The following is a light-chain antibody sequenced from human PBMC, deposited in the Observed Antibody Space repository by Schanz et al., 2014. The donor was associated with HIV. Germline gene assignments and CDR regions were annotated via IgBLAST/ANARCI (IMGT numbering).Light chain of an antibody. CDR2: ADI. CDR1: SSNIGSNA. CDR3: ASWDDSLNGWV. V-gene: IGLV1-44*01. Sequence: QSVLTQPPSASGTPGQRVTISCSGGSSNIGSNAVTWYQQLPGTAPKLLIQADIQRPSGVPDRFSGSGSGTSASLAISGLQSEDEGDYYCASWDDSLNGWVFGGGTKLTVL. J-gene: IGLJ3*02.